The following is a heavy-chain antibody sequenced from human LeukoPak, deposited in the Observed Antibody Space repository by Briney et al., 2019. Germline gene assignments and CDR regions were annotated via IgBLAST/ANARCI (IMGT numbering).Heavy chain of an antibody. J-gene: IGHJ4*02. D-gene: IGHD3-10*01. CDR3: ARGRILTYYYGSGSYDGDFDY. Sequence: SETLSLTCTVSGGSIRNYYWSWIRQPPGKGLEWVGYIYDSGNTYYNPSLKSRVTISVDTSKNQFSLKLSSVTAADTAVYYCARGRILTYYYGSGSYDGDFDYWGQGTLVTVSS. CDR2: IYDSGNT. V-gene: IGHV4-59*12. CDR1: GGSIRNYY.